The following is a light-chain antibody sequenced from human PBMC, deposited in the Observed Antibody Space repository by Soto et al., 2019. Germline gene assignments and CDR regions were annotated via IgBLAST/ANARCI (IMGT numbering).Light chain of an antibody. CDR3: CSYAGSSTFV. CDR1: SSDVGSYNL. Sequence: QYVLTQPASVSGSPGQSITISCTGTSSDVGSYNLVSWYQQHPGKAPKLMIYEGSKRPSGVSNRFSGSKSGNTASLTISGLQAEDEADYYCCSYAGSSTFVFGTGTKLTVL. J-gene: IGLJ1*01. CDR2: EGS. V-gene: IGLV2-23*03.